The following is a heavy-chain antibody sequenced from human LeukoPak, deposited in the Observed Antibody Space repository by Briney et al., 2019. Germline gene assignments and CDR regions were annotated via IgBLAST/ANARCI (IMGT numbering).Heavy chain of an antibody. CDR1: GFSFSSFA. J-gene: IGHJ5*02. V-gene: IGHV3-23*01. Sequence: GGSLRLSCAASGFSFSSFAMTWVRQAPGKGLEWVSSITGGHYATYNTDSVKGRFTISRDNAKNTLYLQMDSLRADDTAIYYCTKDPNGDYIGAFDPWGQGTLVTVSS. CDR3: TKDPNGDYIGAFDP. CDR2: ITGGHYAT. D-gene: IGHD4-17*01.